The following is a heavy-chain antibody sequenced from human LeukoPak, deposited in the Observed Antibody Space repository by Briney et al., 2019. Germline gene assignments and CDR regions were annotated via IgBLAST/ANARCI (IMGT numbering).Heavy chain of an antibody. Sequence: GGSLRLPCAASGFTVSSNYMSWIRQAPGKGLEWVGFIRSKAYGETADYAASVKGRFTISRDDSKAIAYLQMNSLKTEDTAVYHCTRDRGAYNLYDYWGQGTLVTVSS. CDR1: GFTVSSNY. J-gene: IGHJ4*02. V-gene: IGHV3-49*03. CDR2: IRSKAYGETA. D-gene: IGHD1-1*01. CDR3: TRDRGAYNLYDY.